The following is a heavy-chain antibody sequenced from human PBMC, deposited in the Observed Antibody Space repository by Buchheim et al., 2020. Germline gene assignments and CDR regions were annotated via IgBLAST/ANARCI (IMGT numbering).Heavy chain of an antibody. CDR1: GGSISSSSYY. D-gene: IGHD1-26*01. Sequence: QLQLQESGPGLVKPSETLSLTCTVSGGSISSSSYYWGWIRQPPGKGLEWIGSIYYSGSTYYNPSLKSRVTISVDTSKNQFSLKLSSVTAADTAVYYCARRAYSGSQWGSDNWFDPWGQGTL. J-gene: IGHJ5*02. CDR3: ARRAYSGSQWGSDNWFDP. CDR2: IYYSGST. V-gene: IGHV4-39*01.